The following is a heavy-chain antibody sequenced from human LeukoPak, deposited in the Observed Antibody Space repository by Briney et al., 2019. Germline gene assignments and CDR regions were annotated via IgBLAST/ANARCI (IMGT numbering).Heavy chain of an antibody. Sequence: PSQTLSLTCAVSGGSISSGGYSWSWIRQPPGKGLEWIGYIYYSGSTNYNPSLKSRVTISVDKSKNQFSLKLSSVTAADTAVYYCARAKSVYSSSAADYWGQGTLVTVSS. CDR1: GGSISSGGYS. CDR2: IYYSGST. J-gene: IGHJ4*02. V-gene: IGHV4-30-4*07. CDR3: ARAKSVYSSSAADY. D-gene: IGHD6-6*01.